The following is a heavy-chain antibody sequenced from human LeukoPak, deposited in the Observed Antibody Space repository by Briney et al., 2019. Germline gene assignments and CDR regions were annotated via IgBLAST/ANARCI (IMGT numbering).Heavy chain of an antibody. J-gene: IGHJ3*02. V-gene: IGHV3-7*03. D-gene: IGHD1-1*01. CDR3: ARKGNGALDI. Sequence: PGGSLRLSCAASGFTFSSYWMSWVRQAPGKGLEWVANIKQDGSQKHYVDSVKGRFTISRDNAKNSQFLQMNSLRAEDTALYYCARKGNGALDIWGQGTMVTVSS. CDR1: GFTFSSYW. CDR2: IKQDGSQK.